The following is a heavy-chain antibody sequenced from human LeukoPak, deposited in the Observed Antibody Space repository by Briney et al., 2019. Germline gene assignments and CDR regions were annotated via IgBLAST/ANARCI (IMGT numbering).Heavy chain of an antibody. Sequence: GGSLRLSCAASGFTFSNAWTSWVRQAPGKGLEWVGRIKSKTDGGTADYAAPVKGRFTISRDDSKNTLYLQMNSLTIVDTAVYYCTKYRYGYFDCWGQGTLVAVSS. CDR3: TKYRYGYFDC. CDR2: IKSKTDGGTA. V-gene: IGHV3-15*01. J-gene: IGHJ4*02. CDR1: GFTFSNAW. D-gene: IGHD5-18*01.